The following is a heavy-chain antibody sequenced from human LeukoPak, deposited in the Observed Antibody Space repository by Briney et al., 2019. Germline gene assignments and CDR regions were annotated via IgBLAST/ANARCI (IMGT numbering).Heavy chain of an antibody. J-gene: IGHJ4*02. Sequence: ASVKVSCKASGYTFTGYYMHWVRQAPGRGLEWMGWINPNSGGTNYAQKFQGRVTMTRDTSISTAYMELSRLRSDDTAVYYCARDLTGGSYYFDYWGQGTLVTVSS. CDR3: ARDLTGGSYYFDY. D-gene: IGHD7-27*01. CDR1: GYTFTGYY. CDR2: INPNSGGT. V-gene: IGHV1-2*02.